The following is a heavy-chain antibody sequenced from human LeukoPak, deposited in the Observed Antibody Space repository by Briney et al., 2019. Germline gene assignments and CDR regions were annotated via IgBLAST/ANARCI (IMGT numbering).Heavy chain of an antibody. CDR1: GGSISSYY. Sequence: SETLSLTCTVSGGSISSYYWSWIRQPPGKGLEWIGYIYYSGSTNYNPSLKSRVTISVDTSKNQFSLKLSSVTAADTAVYYCARQIAARLGWFDPWGQGTLVTVSS. J-gene: IGHJ5*02. D-gene: IGHD6-6*01. V-gene: IGHV4-59*01. CDR2: IYYSGST. CDR3: ARQIAARLGWFDP.